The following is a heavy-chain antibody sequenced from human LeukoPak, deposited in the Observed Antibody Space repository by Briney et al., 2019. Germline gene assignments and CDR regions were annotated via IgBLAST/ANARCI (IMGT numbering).Heavy chain of an antibody. CDR3: AKGYCVNTRCSNYDY. D-gene: IGHD2-2*01. CDR1: GFTFSSYA. J-gene: IGHJ4*02. CDR2: ISGSGGST. V-gene: IGHV3-23*01. Sequence: GGSLRLSCAASGFTFSSYAMSWVRQAPGKGLEWVSAISGSGGSTYYADSVKGRFTISRDNSKNTVYLQMNSLRAEDTAVYYCAKGYCVNTRCSNYDYWGQGTLVTVSS.